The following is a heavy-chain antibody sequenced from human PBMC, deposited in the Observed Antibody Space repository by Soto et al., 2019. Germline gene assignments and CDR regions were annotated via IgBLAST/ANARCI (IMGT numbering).Heavy chain of an antibody. CDR2: IYPGDSDT. D-gene: IGHD3-10*01. V-gene: IGHV5-51*01. CDR1: GYSFTSYW. Sequence: GESLKISCKGSGYSFTSYWIGWVRQMPGKGLEWMGIIYPGDSDTRYSPSFQGQVTISADKSISTAYLQWSSLKASDTAMYYCARGGYGSGSYYNYYYYYMDVWGKGTTVTVSS. CDR3: ARGGYGSGSYYNYYYYYMDV. J-gene: IGHJ6*03.